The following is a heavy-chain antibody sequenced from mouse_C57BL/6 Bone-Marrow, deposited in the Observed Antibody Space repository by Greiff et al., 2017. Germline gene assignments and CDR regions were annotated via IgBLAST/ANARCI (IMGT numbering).Heavy chain of an antibody. J-gene: IGHJ2*01. Sequence: VQLQQPGAELVKPGASVKLSCKASGYTFTSYWMQWVKQRPGQGLEWLGEIDPSDSYTNYNQKFKGKATLTVDTSSSAAYIQRSSLTSEDSAVYYCARIYYFDYWGQGTTLTVSS. CDR3: ARIYYFDY. CDR1: GYTFTSYW. V-gene: IGHV1-50*01. CDR2: IDPSDSYT.